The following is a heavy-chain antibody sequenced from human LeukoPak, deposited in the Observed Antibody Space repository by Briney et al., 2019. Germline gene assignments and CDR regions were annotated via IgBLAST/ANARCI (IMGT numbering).Heavy chain of an antibody. CDR2: ISAYNGNT. V-gene: IGHV1-18*01. CDR1: GYTFTSYG. D-gene: IGHD2-15*01. J-gene: IGHJ4*02. Sequence: GASVKVSCKASGYTFTSYGISWVRQAPGQGLEWMGWISAYNGNTNYAQKLQGRVTMTTDTSTSTAYMELRSLGSDDTAVYYCARGSGVVVVAATPDVFDYWGQGTLVTVSS. CDR3: ARGSGVVVVAATPDVFDY.